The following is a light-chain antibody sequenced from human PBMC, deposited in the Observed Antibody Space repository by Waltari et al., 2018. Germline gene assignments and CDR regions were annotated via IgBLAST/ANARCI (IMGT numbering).Light chain of an antibody. V-gene: IGKV3-11*01. CDR3: QQYSHWPT. Sequence: EVVLTQSPATLSLSPGERATLSCGASQSVSNNLAWYQQKPGQAPRLLIYGASNRATGIPDRFRGGGSGTDFSLTISSLEAVDFAIFYCQQYSHWPTFGQGTKVEIK. CDR1: QSVSNN. J-gene: IGKJ1*01. CDR2: GAS.